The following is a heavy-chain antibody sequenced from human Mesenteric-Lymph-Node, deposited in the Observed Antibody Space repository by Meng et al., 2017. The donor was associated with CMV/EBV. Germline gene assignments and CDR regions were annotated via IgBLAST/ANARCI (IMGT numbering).Heavy chain of an antibody. Sequence: SGFTFMYYAMHWVRQSPGKGLEWVAVISYDGNNKDYVDSVKGRFTISRDNSRNTLYLQMNSLRPEDTAVYYCAKDVWGILGSFYFDFWGQGNLVTVSS. V-gene: IGHV3-30*04. CDR2: ISYDGNNK. CDR1: GFTFMYYA. D-gene: IGHD3-16*01. J-gene: IGHJ4*02. CDR3: AKDVWGILGSFYFDF.